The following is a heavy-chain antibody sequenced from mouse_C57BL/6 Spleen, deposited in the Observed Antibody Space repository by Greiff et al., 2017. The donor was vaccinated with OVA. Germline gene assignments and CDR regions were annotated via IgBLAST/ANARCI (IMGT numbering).Heavy chain of an antibody. Sequence: VQLQQSGAELVRPGASVKLSCTASGFNIKDDYMHWVKQRPEQGLEWIGWIDPENGDTEYASKFQGKATITADTASNTAYLQLSSLTSEDTAVYYCTAYYSNYGYCDVWGTGTTVTVSS. CDR2: IDPENGDT. V-gene: IGHV14-4*01. D-gene: IGHD2-5*01. CDR1: GFNIKDDY. CDR3: TAYYSNYGYCDV. J-gene: IGHJ1*03.